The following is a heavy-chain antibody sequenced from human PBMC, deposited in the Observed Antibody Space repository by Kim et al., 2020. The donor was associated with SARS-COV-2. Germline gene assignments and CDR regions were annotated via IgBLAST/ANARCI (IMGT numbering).Heavy chain of an antibody. V-gene: IGHV3-9*01. Sequence: GGSLRLSCAASGFTFDDYAMHWVRQAPGKGLEWVSGISWNSGSIGYADSVKGRFTISRDNAKNSLYLQMNSLRAEDTALYYCAKGQEQGQYYFDYWGQGTLVTVSS. CDR1: GFTFDDYA. D-gene: IGHD6-19*01. CDR3: AKGQEQGQYYFDY. CDR2: ISWNSGSI. J-gene: IGHJ4*02.